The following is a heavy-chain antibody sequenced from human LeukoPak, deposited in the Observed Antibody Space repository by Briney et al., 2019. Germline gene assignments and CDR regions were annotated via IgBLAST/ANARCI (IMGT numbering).Heavy chain of an antibody. CDR1: GFTFSSYW. Sequence: GGSLRLSCAAYGFTFSSYWMHWVRQAPGKGLVWVSRINTDGSSTSYADSVKGRFTISRDNAENTLYLQMNSLRAEDTAVYYCAIGGSITMIVVVPFPFDLWGRGTLVTVSS. CDR2: INTDGSST. J-gene: IGHJ2*01. V-gene: IGHV3-74*01. CDR3: AIGGSITMIVVVPFPFDL. D-gene: IGHD3-22*01.